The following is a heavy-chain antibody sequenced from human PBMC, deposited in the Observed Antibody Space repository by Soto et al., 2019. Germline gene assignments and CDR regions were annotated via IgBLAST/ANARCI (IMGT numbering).Heavy chain of an antibody. D-gene: IGHD5-12*01. J-gene: IGHJ4*02. CDR3: ARRSDVDIVAVFDY. Sequence: SETLSLTCTVSGGSISSSSYYWGWIRQPPGKGLEWIGSIYYSGSTYYNPSLKSRVTISVDTSKNQFSLKLSSVTAADTAVYYCARRSDVDIVAVFDYWGQGTLVTVSS. CDR2: IYYSGST. V-gene: IGHV4-39*01. CDR1: GGSISSSSYY.